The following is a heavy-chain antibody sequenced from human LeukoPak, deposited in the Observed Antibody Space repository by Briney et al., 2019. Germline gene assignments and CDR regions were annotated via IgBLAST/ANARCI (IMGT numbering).Heavy chain of an antibody. D-gene: IGHD5-12*01. CDR1: GGTFSTYG. J-gene: IGHJ3*02. V-gene: IGHV1-69*11. CDR3: ARDPHSGYDRLFDAFDI. CDR2: IIPRLSTS. Sequence: SVRVSCKASGGTFSTYGISWVRQAPGQGLEWMGRIIPRLSTSNYAQKFQGRVTITTDESTSTAYMELSSLRSEDTAAYYCARDPHSGYDRLFDAFDIWGQGTMVTVSS.